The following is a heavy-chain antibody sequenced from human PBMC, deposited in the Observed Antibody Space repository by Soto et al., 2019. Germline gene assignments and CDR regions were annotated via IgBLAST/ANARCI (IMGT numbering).Heavy chain of an antibody. Sequence: ASVKVSCKASGYTFTSYGISWVRQAPGQGLEWMGWISAYNGNTNYAQKLQGRVTMTTDTSTSTAYMELRSLRSDDTAVYYCARGLYSSSWDYYYYYGMDVWGQGTTVTVS. CDR1: GYTFTSYG. D-gene: IGHD6-13*01. CDR2: ISAYNGNT. CDR3: ARGLYSSSWDYYYYYGMDV. V-gene: IGHV1-18*01. J-gene: IGHJ6*02.